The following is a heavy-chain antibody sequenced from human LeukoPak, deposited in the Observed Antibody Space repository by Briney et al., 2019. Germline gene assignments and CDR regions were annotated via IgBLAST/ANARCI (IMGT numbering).Heavy chain of an antibody. V-gene: IGHV3-74*01. D-gene: IGHD3-22*01. CDR3: VSFYEAY. Sequence: GSLRLSCAASGNYLMHWVRQAPGKGLVWVSHINSDGSWTSYADSVKGRFTISKDNAKNTVYLQMNNLRAEDTAVYYCVSFYEAYWGRGTLVTVSS. CDR1: GNYL. CDR2: INSDGSWT. J-gene: IGHJ4*02.